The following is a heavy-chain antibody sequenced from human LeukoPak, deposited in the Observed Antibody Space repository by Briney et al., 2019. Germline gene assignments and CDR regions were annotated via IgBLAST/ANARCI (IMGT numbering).Heavy chain of an antibody. CDR3: AKEVVWYYGSGSPNIDY. Sequence: GGSLRLSCAASGFTFSSYAMSWVRQAPGKGLEWVSAISGSGGSTYYADSVKGRFTISRDNSKNTLYLQMNSLRAEDTAVYYCAKEVVWYYGSGSPNIDYWGQGTLVTVSS. CDR2: ISGSGGST. D-gene: IGHD3-10*01. CDR1: GFTFSSYA. J-gene: IGHJ4*02. V-gene: IGHV3-23*01.